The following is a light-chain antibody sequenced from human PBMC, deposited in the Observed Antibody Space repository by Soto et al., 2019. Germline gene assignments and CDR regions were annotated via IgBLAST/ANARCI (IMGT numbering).Light chain of an antibody. V-gene: IGKV1-39*01. J-gene: IGKJ2*01. CDR2: TSG. CDR1: QRITTY. CDR3: QQPYSTPYT. Sequence: IQMTQSPSSLSASVGDRDTITCRASQRITTYLNWYQQKPGEAPKLLISTSGTLQRGVPSRFSGTGSGTDFTLTITALRPEDFATYFCQQPYSTPYTFGQGTKLEIK.